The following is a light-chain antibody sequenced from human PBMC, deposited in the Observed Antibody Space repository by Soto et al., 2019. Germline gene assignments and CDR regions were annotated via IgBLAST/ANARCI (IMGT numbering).Light chain of an antibody. Sequence: DIQMTQSPSSLSASVGDSVTITCRASQGIRNNLAWLQQKPGKAPKSLIYGVSTLQSGVPSKFSGSGSGTVFTLTISSLQPEDFATYYCQQYDVYPLTFGGGTKVEI. CDR2: GVS. CDR1: QGIRNN. V-gene: IGKV1-16*02. CDR3: QQYDVYPLT. J-gene: IGKJ4*01.